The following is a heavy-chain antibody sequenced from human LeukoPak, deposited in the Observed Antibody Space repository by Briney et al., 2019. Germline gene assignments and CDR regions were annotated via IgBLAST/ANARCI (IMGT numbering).Heavy chain of an antibody. V-gene: IGHV1-69*05. Sequence: SVKVSCKASGGTFSSYAISWVRQAPGQGLEWMGGIIPIFGTANYARKFQGRVTITTDESTSTAYMELSSLRSEDTAVYYCAREGIFGARSQAHWGQGTLVTVSS. CDR1: GGTFSSYA. J-gene: IGHJ4*02. CDR2: IIPIFGTA. D-gene: IGHD3-3*01. CDR3: AREGIFGARSQAH.